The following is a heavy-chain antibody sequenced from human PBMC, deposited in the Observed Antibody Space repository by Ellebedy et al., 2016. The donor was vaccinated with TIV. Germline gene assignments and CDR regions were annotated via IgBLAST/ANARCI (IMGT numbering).Heavy chain of an antibody. CDR2: IWYDGSNK. CDR1: GFTFSSYG. V-gene: IGHV3-33*01. D-gene: IGHD2-2*01. Sequence: GESLKISXAASGFTFSSYGMHWVRQAPDKGLEWVAVIWYDGSNKYYADSVKGRFTISRDNSKNTLYLQMNSLRVEDTAVYYCARDWADIVVVPAAILPQTPTYYFDYWGQGTLVTVSS. CDR3: ARDWADIVVVPAAILPQTPTYYFDY. J-gene: IGHJ4*02.